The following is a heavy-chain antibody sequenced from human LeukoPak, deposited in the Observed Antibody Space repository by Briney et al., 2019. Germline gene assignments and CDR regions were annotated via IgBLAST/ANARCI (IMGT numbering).Heavy chain of an antibody. CDR3: AREGQWQWLVATSYYFDY. J-gene: IGHJ4*02. D-gene: IGHD6-19*01. Sequence: PGGSLRLSCAASGFTFSSYWMSWVRQAPGKGLEWVANIKQDGSEKYYVDSVKGRFTISRDNAKNSLYLQMNSLRAEDTAVYYCAREGQWQWLVATSYYFDYWGQGTLVTVSS. CDR2: IKQDGSEK. V-gene: IGHV3-7*01. CDR1: GFTFSSYW.